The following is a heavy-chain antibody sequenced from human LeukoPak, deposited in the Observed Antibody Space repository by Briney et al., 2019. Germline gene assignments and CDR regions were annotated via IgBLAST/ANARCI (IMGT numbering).Heavy chain of an antibody. J-gene: IGHJ3*02. CDR3: ARHDYDSGSAFDI. D-gene: IGHD4-17*01. CDR2: IYYSGST. Sequence: SETLSLTCTVSGGSISSYYWSWIRQPPGKGLEWIGYIYYSGSTNYNPSLKSRVTISVDTSKNQFSLKLSSVTAADTAVYYCARHDYDSGSAFDIWGQGTMVTVSS. V-gene: IGHV4-59*08. CDR1: GGSISSYY.